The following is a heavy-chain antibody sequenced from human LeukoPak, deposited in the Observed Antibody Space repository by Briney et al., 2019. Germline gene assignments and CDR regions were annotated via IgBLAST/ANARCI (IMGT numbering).Heavy chain of an antibody. V-gene: IGHV3-15*01. CDR2: IKSKTDGGTT. Sequence: GGSLRLSCAASGFTFRNAWMTWVRQAPGKGLEWVGRIKSKTDGGTTDYAAPVKGRFTISRDDSKNTLYLQMNSLKTEDTAVYYCTIRGPGYCSGGSCYRGDYWGQGTLVTVSS. CDR3: TIRGPGYCSGGSCYRGDY. CDR1: GFTFRNAW. D-gene: IGHD2-15*01. J-gene: IGHJ4*02.